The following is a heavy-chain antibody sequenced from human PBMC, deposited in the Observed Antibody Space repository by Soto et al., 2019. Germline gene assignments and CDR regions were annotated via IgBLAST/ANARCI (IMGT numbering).Heavy chain of an antibody. V-gene: IGHV4-31*02. CDR2: IYYRGST. D-gene: IGHD3-3*01. J-gene: IGHJ4*02. CDR3: ARLYWSGYVYFDY. CDR1: GGSINSGGYY. Sequence: SETLSLTWTVSGGSINSGGYYWTWIRQHPGKGLELIGYIYYRGSTYYNSSLQSRVDFSIDTSKNQFSLKLSSVTAADTAVYYCARLYWSGYVYFDYWGQGALVTVSS.